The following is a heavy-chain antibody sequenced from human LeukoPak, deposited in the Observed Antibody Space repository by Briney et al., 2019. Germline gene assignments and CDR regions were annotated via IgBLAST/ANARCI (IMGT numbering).Heavy chain of an antibody. Sequence: ASVTVSCKASGYTFTGYYMHWVRQAPGQGLEWMGRINPNSGGTNYAQKFQGRVTMTRDTSISTACMELSRLRSDDTAVYYCARDPRYSGYESPFDYWGQGTLVTVSS. CDR1: GYTFTGYY. V-gene: IGHV1-2*06. CDR3: ARDPRYSGYESPFDY. CDR2: INPNSGGT. D-gene: IGHD5-12*01. J-gene: IGHJ4*02.